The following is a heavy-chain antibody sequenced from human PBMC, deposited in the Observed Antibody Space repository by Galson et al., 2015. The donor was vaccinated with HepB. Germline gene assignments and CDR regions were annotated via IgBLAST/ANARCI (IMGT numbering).Heavy chain of an antibody. V-gene: IGHV3-7*03. CDR2: IKQGGSEK. J-gene: IGHJ4*02. CDR3: ARVPAIGWYVDY. D-gene: IGHD6-19*01. Sequence: SLRLSCAASGFTFSSYWMSWVRQAPGKGLEWVANIKQGGSEKYYVDSVKGRFTISRDNAKNSLYLQMNSLRAEDTAVYYCARVPAIGWYVDYWGQGTLVTVSS. CDR1: GFTFSSYW.